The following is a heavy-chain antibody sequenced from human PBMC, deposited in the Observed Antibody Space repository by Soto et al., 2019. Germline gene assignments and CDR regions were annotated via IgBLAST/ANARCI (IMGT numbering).Heavy chain of an antibody. CDR2: IIPILGIA. D-gene: IGHD6-13*01. J-gene: IGHJ6*02. Sequence: QVQLVQSGAEVKKPGSSVKVSCKASGGTFSSYTISWVRQAPGQGLEWMGRIIPILGIANYAQKFQGRVTITADKSTSTAYMELSSLRSVDTAVYYCARDRAAASSGMDVWGQGTTVTVSS. CDR3: ARDRAAASSGMDV. CDR1: GGTFSSYT. V-gene: IGHV1-69*08.